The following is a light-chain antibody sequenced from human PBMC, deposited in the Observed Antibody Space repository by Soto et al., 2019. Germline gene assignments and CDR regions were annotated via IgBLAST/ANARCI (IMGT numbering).Light chain of an antibody. V-gene: IGLV2-14*03. CDR1: SRDIGAYNY. Sequence: QSALTQPASVSGSPGQSITISCTGTSRDIGAYNYVSWYQQHPGEVPKLMIYDVSNRPSGISNRFSGSKSGNTASLTISGLQAEDEADYYGNSQTGIGTRLVFGGGTKLTV. CDR2: DVS. J-gene: IGLJ2*01. CDR3: NSQTGIGTRLV.